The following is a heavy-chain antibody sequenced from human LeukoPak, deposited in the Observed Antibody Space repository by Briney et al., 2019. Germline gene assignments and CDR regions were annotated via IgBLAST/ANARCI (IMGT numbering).Heavy chain of an antibody. V-gene: IGHV4-31*03. Sequence: KTSQTLSLTCTVSGGSISSGGYYWSWIRQHPRKGLDWIGYIYYSGSTYYNPSLKSRVTISVDTSKNQFSLKLSSVTAADTAVYYCARGISVVPAAMYWFDPWGQGTMVTVSS. CDR3: ARGISVVPAAMYWFDP. J-gene: IGHJ5*02. CDR2: IYYSGST. CDR1: GGSISSGGYY. D-gene: IGHD2-2*01.